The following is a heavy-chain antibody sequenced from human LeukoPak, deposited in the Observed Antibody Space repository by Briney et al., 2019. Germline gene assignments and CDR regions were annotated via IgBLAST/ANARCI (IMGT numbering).Heavy chain of an antibody. CDR1: GYSFTSYW. D-gene: IGHD1-14*01. V-gene: IGHV5-51*01. Sequence: GESLKISCKGSGYSFTSYWIGWVRQMPGKGLEWMGIIYPGDSDTRYSPSFQGQVTISADKSISTAYLQWSTLRASDTAMYYCARSRSSISRNPFDYWGQGTLVTVSS. CDR2: IYPGDSDT. CDR3: ARSRSSISRNPFDY. J-gene: IGHJ4*02.